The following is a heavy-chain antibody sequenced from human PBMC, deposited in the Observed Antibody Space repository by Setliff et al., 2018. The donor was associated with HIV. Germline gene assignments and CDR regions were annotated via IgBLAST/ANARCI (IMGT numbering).Heavy chain of an antibody. CDR3: ARDPGLTASYYMDV. J-gene: IGHJ6*03. V-gene: IGHV3-7*03. D-gene: IGHD2-21*02. CDR2: INQDGSEK. Sequence: GGSLRLSCAASGFNLSSYWMNWVRQAPGKGLEWVANINQDGSEKYYVDSVKGRFAISGNNAENSLYLQMNSLRVEDTAVYYCARDPGLTASYYMDVWGKGTTVTVS. CDR1: GFNLSSYW.